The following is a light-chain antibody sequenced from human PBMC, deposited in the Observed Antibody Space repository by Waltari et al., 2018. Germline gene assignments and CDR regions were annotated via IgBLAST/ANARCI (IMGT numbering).Light chain of an antibody. Sequence: DIQMTQSPSSRSASVVDRVTITCRASQSISSYLNWYQQKPGKAPKLLIYAASSLQSGVPSRFSGSGSGTDFTLTISSLQPEDFATYYCQQSYSTPQPFGQGTKVEIK. CDR1: QSISSY. CDR2: AAS. CDR3: QQSYSTPQP. J-gene: IGKJ1*01. V-gene: IGKV1-39*01.